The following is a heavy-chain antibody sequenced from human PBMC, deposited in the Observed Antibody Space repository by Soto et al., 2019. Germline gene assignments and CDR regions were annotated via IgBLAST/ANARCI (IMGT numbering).Heavy chain of an antibody. J-gene: IGHJ4*02. Sequence: SETLSLTCAVHGGSFTGYSCTWIRQSPGKGLEWIGQINGGGSANYHPSLKSRVTISVGTSNNEIFLDLTSVTAADTAVYYCARHFSVDYFDYWGPGTLVTV. CDR1: GGSFTGYS. V-gene: IGHV4-34*01. CDR3: ARHFSVDYFDY. CDR2: INGGGSA.